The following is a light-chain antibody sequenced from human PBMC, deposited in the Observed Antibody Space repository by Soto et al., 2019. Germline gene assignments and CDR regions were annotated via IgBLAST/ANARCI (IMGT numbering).Light chain of an antibody. CDR1: SSDVGSYNL. V-gene: IGLV2-23*02. CDR3: CSYAGSSTFYV. CDR2: EVS. Sequence: QSALTQPASVSGSPGQPITISCTGTSSDVGSYNLVSWYQQHPGKAPKLMIYEVSKRPSGVSNRFSGSKSGNTASLTISGLQAEDEADYYCCSYAGSSTFYVFGNGTKVTVL. J-gene: IGLJ1*01.